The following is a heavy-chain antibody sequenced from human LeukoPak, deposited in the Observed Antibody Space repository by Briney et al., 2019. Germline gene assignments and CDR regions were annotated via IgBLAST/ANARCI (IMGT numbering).Heavy chain of an antibody. D-gene: IGHD2-2*01. J-gene: IGHJ6*03. V-gene: IGHV1-2*02. Sequence: ASVKVSCKASGYSFNNYGINWVRQAPGQGLEWMGWINPNSGGTNYAQKFQGRVSMTRDTSISTAYMELSRLRSDDTAVYYCARGCQYQLLIFLYYYMDVWGKGTTVTISS. CDR1: GYSFNNYG. CDR3: ARGCQYQLLIFLYYYMDV. CDR2: INPNSGGT.